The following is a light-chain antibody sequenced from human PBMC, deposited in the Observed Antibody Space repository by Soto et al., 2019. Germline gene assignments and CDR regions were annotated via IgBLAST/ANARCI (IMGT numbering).Light chain of an antibody. CDR1: QSVSSY. J-gene: IGKJ4*01. V-gene: IGKV3-11*01. CDR2: DAS. Sequence: EIVLTQSPATLSLSPGERATLSCRASQSVSSYLAWYQQRHGQAPRLLIFDASNRATGIPARFSGSGSGTDFTLTISSLEPEDVAVYYCQQRSDWLLTFGGGTKVEIK. CDR3: QQRSDWLLT.